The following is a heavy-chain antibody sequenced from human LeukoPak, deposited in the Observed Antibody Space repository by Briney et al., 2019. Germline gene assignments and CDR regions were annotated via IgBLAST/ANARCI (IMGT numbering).Heavy chain of an antibody. J-gene: IGHJ4*02. CDR3: ARAIWESTGYYFDY. Sequence: GGSLRLSCAASGFTFSSYWMNWVRQAPGTGLEWVSCISTSSSYIYYADSVKGRFTISRDNAKKSLYLQMNSLRAEDTAVYYCARAIWESTGYYFDYWGQGTLVTVSS. CDR2: ISTSSSYI. D-gene: IGHD3-22*01. V-gene: IGHV3-21*01. CDR1: GFTFSSYW.